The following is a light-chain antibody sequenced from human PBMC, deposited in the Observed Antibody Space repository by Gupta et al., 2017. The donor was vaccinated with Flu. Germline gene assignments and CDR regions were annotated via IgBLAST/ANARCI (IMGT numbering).Light chain of an antibody. CDR2: DAS. Sequence: GDRVTITCQASQGISNYLNWYQQKPGKAPKLLIFDASNLEAGVPSRFSGSGYETHFTCAISSLQPEDIATYYCQQYDSLPVTFGQGTRLEIK. CDR3: QQYDSLPVT. V-gene: IGKV1-33*01. J-gene: IGKJ5*01. CDR1: QGISNY.